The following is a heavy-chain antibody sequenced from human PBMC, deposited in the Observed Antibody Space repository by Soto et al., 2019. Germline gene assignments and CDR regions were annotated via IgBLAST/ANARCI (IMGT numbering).Heavy chain of an antibody. V-gene: IGHV1-8*01. J-gene: IGHJ5*02. CDR2: MNPNSGNT. Sequence: ASVKVSCKASGYTFTSYDINWVRQATGQGLEWMGWMNPNSGNTGYAQKFQGRVTMTRNTSISTAYMELSSLRSEDTAVYYCAIFKPYYYGSGSYSDWFDPWGQGTLVTVSS. CDR3: AIFKPYYYGSGSYSDWFDP. CDR1: GYTFTSYD. D-gene: IGHD3-10*01.